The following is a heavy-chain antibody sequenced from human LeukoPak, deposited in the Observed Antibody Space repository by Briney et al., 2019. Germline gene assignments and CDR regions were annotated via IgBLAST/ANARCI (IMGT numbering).Heavy chain of an antibody. CDR2: VTPSGDST. J-gene: IGHJ4*02. CDR3: AKDSGWIQFID. Sequence: GGSLRLSCAASGFTFTTYGMNWVRQAPGKGLEWVSGVTPSGDSTYYADSVKGRFIISRDNSKNTMYLQMNSLRAEDTGVYYCAKDSGWIQFIDWGQGTPVTVSS. CDR1: GFTFTTYG. D-gene: IGHD5-18*01. V-gene: IGHV3-23*01.